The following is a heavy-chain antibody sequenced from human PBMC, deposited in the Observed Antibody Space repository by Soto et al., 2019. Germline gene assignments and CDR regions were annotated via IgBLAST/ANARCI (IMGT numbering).Heavy chain of an antibody. CDR2: IHYSGST. D-gene: IGHD6-13*01. CDR1: SGSINSHY. Sequence: SSETLSLTCTVSSGSINSHYWNWIRQPPGRGLEWIGHIHYSGSTNYNPSLKSRVSISVDTSKNQFYLNLTSVTAADTAMYYCARSAGAADPYGMDVWGQGTTVTVSS. V-gene: IGHV4-59*08. CDR3: ARSAGAADPYGMDV. J-gene: IGHJ6*02.